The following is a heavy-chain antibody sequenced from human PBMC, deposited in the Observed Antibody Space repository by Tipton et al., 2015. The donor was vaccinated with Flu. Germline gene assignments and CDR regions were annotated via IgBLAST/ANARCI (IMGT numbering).Heavy chain of an antibody. CDR2: ISPYSDNS. J-gene: IGHJ4*02. V-gene: IGHV1-18*01. CDR1: GYTFTSYG. Sequence: QVQLVQSGVELKKPGASVKVSCQTSGYTFTSYGISWVRQAPGQGLEWMGWISPYSDNSNHAQRFQGRITMTTDTSTSTAFMELRSLRSDDTAIYYCARDMPQGVVVIPPAKRFDFWGQGTLVTVSS. D-gene: IGHD2-2*01. CDR3: ARDMPQGVVVIPPAKRFDF.